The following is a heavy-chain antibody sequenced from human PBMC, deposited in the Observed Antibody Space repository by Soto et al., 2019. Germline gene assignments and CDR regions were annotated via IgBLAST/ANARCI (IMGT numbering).Heavy chain of an antibody. D-gene: IGHD6-19*01. J-gene: IGHJ5*02. CDR2: IYWNDEK. CDR3: GHWGCSTGWSDH. V-gene: IGHV2-5*01. CDR1: GFSLSTTAVG. Sequence: SGPTLVNPTQTLTLTCTVSGFSLSTTAVGVGWVRQPPGKSLEWLGLIYWNDEKRYSPSLKTRLTITKDASKNQVVLTMINMDPVDTATYYCGHWGCSTGWSDHWGQGSPVTVSS.